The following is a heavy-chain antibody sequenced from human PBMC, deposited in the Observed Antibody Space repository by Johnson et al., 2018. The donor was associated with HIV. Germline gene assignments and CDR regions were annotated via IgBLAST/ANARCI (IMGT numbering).Heavy chain of an antibody. V-gene: IGHV3-9*01. CDR2: ISWNSGSI. J-gene: IGHJ3*02. Sequence: EVHLVESGGDLVKPGGSLRLSCAASGFTFDDYTMHWVRQAPGKGLEWVSGISWNSGSIGYVDSVKGRFTISRESGRNSLYLQMNSLRAGDTAVYYCAKDLIELQGAFDIWGQGTMVTVSS. CDR1: GFTFDDYT. D-gene: IGHD1-26*01. CDR3: AKDLIELQGAFDI.